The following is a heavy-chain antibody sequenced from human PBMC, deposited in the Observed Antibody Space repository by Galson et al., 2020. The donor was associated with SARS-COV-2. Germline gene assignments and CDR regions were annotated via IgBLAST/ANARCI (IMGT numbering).Heavy chain of an antibody. Sequence: GGSLRLSCVASGFTFSSHAMSWVRQAPGKGLEWVSGINFSGRSTFYADPVKGRFTISRDNSKSALYLQMNTLRAEDTAIYYCAKSHSVQGVIINQWTFGYWGQGTLVTVSS. CDR3: AKSHSVQGVIINQWTFGY. CDR1: GFTFSSHA. D-gene: IGHD3-10*01. V-gene: IGHV3-23*01. J-gene: IGHJ4*02. CDR2: INFSGRST.